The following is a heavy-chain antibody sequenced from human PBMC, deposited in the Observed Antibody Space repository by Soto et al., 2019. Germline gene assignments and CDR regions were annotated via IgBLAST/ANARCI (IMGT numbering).Heavy chain of an antibody. J-gene: IGHJ6*02. D-gene: IGHD3-16*01. CDR1: GFSLSNVRMS. V-gene: IGHV2-26*01. CDR2: IFSNDEK. CDR3: ARTVITSYGLDV. Sequence: QVTLKQSGPVLVKPTETLTLTCAVSGFSLSNVRMSVTWIGQPPGKALEWLAQIFSNDEKSYSTSLKSRLTISKDTSKSQVVLTMTNMDPVDTDTYYCARTVITSYGLDVCGQGTTVTVSS.